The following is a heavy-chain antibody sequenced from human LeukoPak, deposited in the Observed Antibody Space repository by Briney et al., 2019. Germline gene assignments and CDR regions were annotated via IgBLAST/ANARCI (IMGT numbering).Heavy chain of an antibody. V-gene: IGHV4-4*07. CDR2: IHTSGST. D-gene: IGHD3-10*01. CDR1: GVSISSYY. Sequence: SETLSLTLTVSGVSISSYYWSWIRQPAGKGLEGIGRIHTSGSTNYNPSPKSRVTMSVDTFKNQFSLKLSSVTAADTAVYYCARDTYYYASGSYYTPYYMDVWGKGTPVTISS. CDR3: ARDTYYYASGSYYTPYYMDV. J-gene: IGHJ6*03.